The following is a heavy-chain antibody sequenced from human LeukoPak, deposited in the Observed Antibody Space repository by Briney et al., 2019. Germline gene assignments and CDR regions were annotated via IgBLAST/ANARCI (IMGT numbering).Heavy chain of an antibody. D-gene: IGHD6-19*01. CDR2: INWNGGST. J-gene: IGHJ3*02. CDR3: ARVARYSSGWTEFDAFDI. CDR1: GFTFDDYG. V-gene: IGHV3-20*04. Sequence: GGSLRLSCAASGFTFDDYGMSWVRQAPGKGLEWVSGINWNGGSTGYADSVKGRFTISRDNAKNSLYLQMNSLRAEDMALYYCARVARYSSGWTEFDAFDIWGQGTMVTVSS.